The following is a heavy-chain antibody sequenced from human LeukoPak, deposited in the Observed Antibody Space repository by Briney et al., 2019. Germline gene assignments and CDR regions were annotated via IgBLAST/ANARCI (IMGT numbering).Heavy chain of an antibody. V-gene: IGHV4-59*08. J-gene: IGHJ3*02. CDR1: GYSISSGYY. Sequence: SETLSLTCTVSGYSISSGYYWSWIRQPPGKGLEWIGYIYSSGTTNYNPSLKGRVAISVDTSKNQFSLRLRSVTAADTALYYCARHPPRENRGNAFDIWGQGTVVTVSS. CDR3: ARHPPRENRGNAFDI. D-gene: IGHD2/OR15-2a*01. CDR2: IYSSGTT.